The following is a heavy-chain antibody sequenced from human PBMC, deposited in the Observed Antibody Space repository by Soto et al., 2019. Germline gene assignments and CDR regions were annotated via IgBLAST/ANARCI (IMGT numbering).Heavy chain of an antibody. V-gene: IGHV4-39*01. CDR3: TRNVFGSATTSFDY. D-gene: IGHD3-3*01. CDR2: IFYRGTT. J-gene: IGHJ4*02. Sequence: SETLSLTCTVSGGSISGSSTFWGFIRQPPGKGLEWIGSIFYRGTTYYSPSLKSRLTISVDTSKNQFSLNLSSVTAADTAVYYCTRNVFGSATTSFDYWGQGTLVTVSS. CDR1: GGSISGSSTF.